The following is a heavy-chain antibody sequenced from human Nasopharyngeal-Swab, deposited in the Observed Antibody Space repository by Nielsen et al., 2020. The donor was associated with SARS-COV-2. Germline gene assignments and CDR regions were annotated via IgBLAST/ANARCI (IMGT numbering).Heavy chain of an antibody. CDR1: GGSISSFNW. Sequence: SETLSLTCDVSGGSISSFNWWTWVRQPPGKGLEWIGQIHRFGNTNFNPSLKSRVTMSIDKSKNQFPLRLKSMTAADTAVYYCARPDRWYGYGLDIWGQGTMVTVSS. D-gene: IGHD3-10*01. V-gene: IGHV4-4*02. CDR2: IHRFGNT. CDR3: ARPDRWYGYGLDI. J-gene: IGHJ3*02.